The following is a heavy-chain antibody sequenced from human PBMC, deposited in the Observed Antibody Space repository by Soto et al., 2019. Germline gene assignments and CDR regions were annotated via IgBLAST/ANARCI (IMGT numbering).Heavy chain of an antibody. CDR3: GARAARQTYNSSGMDV. J-gene: IGHJ6*04. Sequence: QMQLVQSGPEVKKPGTSVKVSCKASGFTFTNSAVQWVRQARGQRLEWIGWIVVGSGNTNYAQKFQERVTITRDMPTSTAYRELSSLRSEDTAVYYCGARAARQTYNSSGMDVWGKGTTVTVSS. V-gene: IGHV1-58*01. CDR2: IVVGSGNT. D-gene: IGHD6-25*01. CDR1: GFTFTNSA.